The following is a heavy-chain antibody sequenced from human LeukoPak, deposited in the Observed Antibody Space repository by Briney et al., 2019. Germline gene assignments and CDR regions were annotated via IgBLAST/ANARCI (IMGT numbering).Heavy chain of an antibody. J-gene: IGHJ4*02. CDR2: IYHSGST. Sequence: SQTLSLNCAVSGGSISSGGYSWSWIRQPPGKGLEWIGYIYHSGSTYYNPSLKSRVTISVDRSKNQFSLKLSSVTAADTAVYYCARGTMGDYALDYWGQGTLVTVSS. D-gene: IGHD4-17*01. CDR3: ARGTMGDYALDY. V-gene: IGHV4-30-2*01. CDR1: GGSISSGGYS.